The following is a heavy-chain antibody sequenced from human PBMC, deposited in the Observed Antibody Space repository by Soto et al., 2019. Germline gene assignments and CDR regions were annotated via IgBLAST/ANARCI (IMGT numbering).Heavy chain of an antibody. CDR1: GFIFSNFW. V-gene: IGHV3-74*01. CDR3: AKDSWYFDL. Sequence: GGSLRLSCEASGFIFSNFWMHWVRQVPGKGLVWVSRIDTSGSSTSYADSVKGRFTISRDNAKNTVSLQMNSLRAEDTGVYYCAKDSWYFDLWSQGSLVTVSS. CDR2: IDTSGSST. J-gene: IGHJ4*02. D-gene: IGHD6-13*01.